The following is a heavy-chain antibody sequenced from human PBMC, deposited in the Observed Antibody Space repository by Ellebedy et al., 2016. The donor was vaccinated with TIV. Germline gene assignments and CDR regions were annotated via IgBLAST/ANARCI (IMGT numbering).Heavy chain of an antibody. CDR2: ISHSGSG. Sequence: MPSETLFLTCAVHGESFTAYYWTWVRQSPEKGLEWLGEISHSGSGNYNPSLESRLTISVDKSSNQFSLKLSYVTAADTAVYYCAGTRGYGYVYWGLGTLVTVSS. D-gene: IGHD5-18*01. CDR1: GESFTAYY. V-gene: IGHV4-34*01. CDR3: AGTRGYGYVY. J-gene: IGHJ4*02.